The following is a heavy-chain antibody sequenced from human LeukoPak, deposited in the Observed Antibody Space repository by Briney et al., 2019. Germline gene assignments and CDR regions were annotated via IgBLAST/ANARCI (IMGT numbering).Heavy chain of an antibody. CDR2: INAGNGNT. J-gene: IGHJ6*02. V-gene: IGHV1-3*01. Sequence: ASVKVSCKASGGTFSSYAISWVRQAPGQRLEWMGWINAGNGNTKYSQKFQGRVTITRDTSASTAYMELSSLRSEDTAVYYCARSDYYGSGVYYYYGMDVWGQGTTVTVSS. CDR1: GGTFSSYA. D-gene: IGHD3-10*01. CDR3: ARSDYYGSGVYYYYGMDV.